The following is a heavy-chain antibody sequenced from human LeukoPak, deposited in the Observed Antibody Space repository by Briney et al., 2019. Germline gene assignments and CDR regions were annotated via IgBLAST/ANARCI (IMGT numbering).Heavy chain of an antibody. J-gene: IGHJ4*02. CDR2: LYHTGST. Sequence: SETLSLTCTVSGYSIRSDYYWGWIRQPPGKGLEWIGTLYHTGSTYYNPSLKSRVTMSVDTSKNHFSLKLSSVTAADTAVYYCARYDVWGTYRAFDYWGQGTLVTVSS. CDR1: GYSIRSDYY. D-gene: IGHD3-16*02. V-gene: IGHV4-38-2*02. CDR3: ARYDVWGTYRAFDY.